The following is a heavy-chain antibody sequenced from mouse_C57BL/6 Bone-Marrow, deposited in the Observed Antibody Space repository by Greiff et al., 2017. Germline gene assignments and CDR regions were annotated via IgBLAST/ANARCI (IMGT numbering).Heavy chain of an antibody. J-gene: IGHJ4*01. CDR1: GFSFTSYG. CDR3: AKGPFTVVADYYAMDY. CDR2: IWGDGST. Sequence: VQGVESGPGLVAPSQSLSITCTVSGFSFTSYGVSWVRQPPGKGLEWLGVIWGDGSTNYHSALISRLSISKDNSKSQVFLKLNSLQTDDTATYYCAKGPFTVVADYYAMDYWGQGTSVTVSS. D-gene: IGHD1-1*01. V-gene: IGHV2-3*01.